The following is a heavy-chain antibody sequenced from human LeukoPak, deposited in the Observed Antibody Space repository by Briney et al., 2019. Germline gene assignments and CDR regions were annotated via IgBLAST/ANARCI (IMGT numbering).Heavy chain of an antibody. CDR3: ARITYYYDSSGYYLDY. Sequence: PGGPLRLSCAASGFTFSDYYMSWIRQAPGKGLEWVSYISSSSSYTNYADSEKGVFPISRDNAKNSVYLQMNSLRAEDTAVYYCARITYYYDSSGYYLDYWGQGTLVTVSS. J-gene: IGHJ4*02. D-gene: IGHD3-22*01. CDR1: GFTFSDYY. CDR2: ISSSSSYT. V-gene: IGHV3-11*06.